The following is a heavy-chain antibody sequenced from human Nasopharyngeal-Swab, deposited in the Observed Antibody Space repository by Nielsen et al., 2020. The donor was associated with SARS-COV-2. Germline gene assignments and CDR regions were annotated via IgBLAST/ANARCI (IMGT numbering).Heavy chain of an antibody. Sequence: GESLKISCAASGFTFSGSAMHWVRQASGKGLEWVGRIRSKANSYATAYAASVKGRFTISRDDSKNTAYLQMNSLKTEDTAVYYCTGGVTMVRHWGQGPLVTVSS. V-gene: IGHV3-73*01. CDR1: GFTFSGSA. D-gene: IGHD3-10*01. CDR3: TGGVTMVRH. J-gene: IGHJ4*02. CDR2: IRSKANSYAT.